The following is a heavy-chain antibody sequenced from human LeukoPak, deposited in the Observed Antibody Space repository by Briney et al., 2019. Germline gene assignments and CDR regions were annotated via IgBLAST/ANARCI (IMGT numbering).Heavy chain of an antibody. D-gene: IGHD1/OR15-1a*01. CDR3: ARAQRHHITGRTGWFDP. CDR1: GGSISSYY. J-gene: IGHJ5*02. CDR2: IYTSGST. V-gene: IGHV4-4*07. Sequence: SETLSLTCTVSGGSISSYYWSWIRQPAGKGLEGIGRIYTSGSTNYNPSLKSRVTISVDKSKNQFSLKLSSATAADTAVYYCARAQRHHITGRTGWFDPWGQGTLVTVSS.